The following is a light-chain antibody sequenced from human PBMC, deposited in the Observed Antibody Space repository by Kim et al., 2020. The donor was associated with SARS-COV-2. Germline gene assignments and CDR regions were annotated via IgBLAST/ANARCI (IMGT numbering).Light chain of an antibody. CDR3: QQRSNWPPLT. J-gene: IGKJ4*01. CDR1: QSVSSY. CDR2: DAS. V-gene: IGKV3-11*01. Sequence: SPGERATLPCRASQSVSSYLAWYQQKPGQAPRLLIYDASNRATGIPARFSGSGSGTDFTLTISSLEPEDFAVYYCQQRSNWPPLTFGGGTKVEIK.